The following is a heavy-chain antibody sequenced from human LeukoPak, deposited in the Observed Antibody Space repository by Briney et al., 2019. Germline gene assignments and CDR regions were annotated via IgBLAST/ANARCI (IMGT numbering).Heavy chain of an antibody. CDR3: AGAAGYYAY. J-gene: IGHJ4*02. CDR2: IYHSGNT. D-gene: IGHD3-9*01. CDR1: GFSISSGYY. V-gene: IGHV4-38-2*01. Sequence: SETLSLTCDVSGFSISSGYYWGWIRQPPGKGPEWIGSIYHSGNTYYNPSLKSRVTMSVDTSENQFSLTLSSVTAADTALYYCAGAAGYYAYWGQGTLVTVSS.